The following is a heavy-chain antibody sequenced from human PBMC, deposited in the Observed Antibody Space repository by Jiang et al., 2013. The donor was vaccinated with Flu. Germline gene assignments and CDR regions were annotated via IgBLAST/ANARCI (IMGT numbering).Heavy chain of an antibody. J-gene: IGHJ6*03. D-gene: IGHD2-2*01. Sequence: SGAEVKKPGSSVKVSCKASGGTFSSYAISWVRQAPGQGLEWMGGIIPIFGTANYAQKFQGRVTITADESTSTAYMELSSLRSEDTAVYYCARDGRRCSSTSCRLYYYYYMDVWGKGTTVTVSS. CDR3: ARDGRRCSSTSCRLYYYYYMDV. V-gene: IGHV1-69*01. CDR2: IIPIFGTA. CDR1: GGTFSSYA.